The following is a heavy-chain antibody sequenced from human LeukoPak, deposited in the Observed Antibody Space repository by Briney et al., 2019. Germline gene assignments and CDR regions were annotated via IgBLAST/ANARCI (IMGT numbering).Heavy chain of an antibody. V-gene: IGHV1-2*02. D-gene: IGHD2-15*01. CDR1: GYTFTGYY. J-gene: IGHJ4*02. CDR2: INPNSGGT. Sequence: ASVKVSCKASGYTFTGYYMHWVRQAPGQGLEWMGWINPNSGGTNYAQKFQGRVTMTRDTSISTAYMELSRLRSDDTAVYYCARDSEVVAYYFDYWGQGTLVTVSS. CDR3: ARDSEVVAYYFDY.